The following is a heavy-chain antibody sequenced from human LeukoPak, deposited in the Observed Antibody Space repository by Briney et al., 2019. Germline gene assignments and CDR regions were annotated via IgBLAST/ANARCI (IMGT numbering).Heavy chain of an antibody. D-gene: IGHD4-23*01. CDR2: ISAYNGNT. Sequence: ASVKVSCKASGYTFTDHYMHWVRQAPGQGLEWMGWISAYNGNTNYAQKLQGRVTMTTDTSTSTAYMELRSLRSDDTAVYYCARVNDYGGYFDYWGQGTLVTVSS. J-gene: IGHJ4*02. CDR3: ARVNDYGGYFDY. V-gene: IGHV1-18*04. CDR1: GYTFTDHY.